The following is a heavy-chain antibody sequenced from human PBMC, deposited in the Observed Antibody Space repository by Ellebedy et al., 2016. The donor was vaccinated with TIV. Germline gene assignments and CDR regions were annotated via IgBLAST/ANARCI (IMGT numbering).Heavy chain of an antibody. V-gene: IGHV5-51*01. J-gene: IGHJ4*02. D-gene: IGHD6-19*01. CDR1: EYSFTSYW. Sequence: GESLKISCKGSEYSFTSYWIGWVRQMPGKGLEWMGIIYPGDSDTRYSPSFQGQVTISADKSISTAYLQWSSLKASDTAIYYCARRTSSVEVTVADYWGQGTLVTVSS. CDR3: ARRTSSVEVTVADY. CDR2: IYPGDSDT.